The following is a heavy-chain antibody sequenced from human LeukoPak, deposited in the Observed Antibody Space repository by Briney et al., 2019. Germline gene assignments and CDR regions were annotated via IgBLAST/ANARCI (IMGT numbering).Heavy chain of an antibody. V-gene: IGHV3-33*06. Sequence: GGSLRLSCAASGFDFRMYAMHWVRQAPGKGLEWVAMIWRGGNYKFYMDAVKGRCNIFRDDFRSIFYPQMDSLTADDTAVYYCAKIPDSSGWYEFDFWGQGTLVTVSS. CDR1: GFDFRMYA. D-gene: IGHD6-19*01. CDR2: IWRGGNYK. J-gene: IGHJ4*02. CDR3: AKIPDSSGWYEFDF.